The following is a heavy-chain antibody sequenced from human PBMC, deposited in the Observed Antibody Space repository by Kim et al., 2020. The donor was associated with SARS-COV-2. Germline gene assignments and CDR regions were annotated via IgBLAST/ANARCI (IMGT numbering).Heavy chain of an antibody. D-gene: IGHD2-2*01. V-gene: IGHV3-23*01. J-gene: IGHJ4*02. CDR3: AKDRPGEVVFGPLAY. Sequence: VKGRFTIARDNSKNRLYLQMNSLKAKDTAIYYCAKDRPGEVVFGPLAYWGQGSLVTVSS.